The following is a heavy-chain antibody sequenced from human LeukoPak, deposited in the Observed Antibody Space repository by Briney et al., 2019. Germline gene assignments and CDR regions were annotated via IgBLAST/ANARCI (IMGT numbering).Heavy chain of an antibody. V-gene: IGHV3-30*02. Sequence: PGRSLTLSSAVAAFILSSDCVHWVRHAPGRGLGWVAFIRYDGSNKYYADSVKGRFTISRDNSKNTLYLQMNSLRAEDTAVYYCARAWEAAAGTPYCYMDVWGKGTTVTVSS. J-gene: IGHJ6*03. CDR3: ARAWEAAAGTPYCYMDV. CDR1: AFILSSDC. CDR2: IRYDGSNK. D-gene: IGHD6-13*01.